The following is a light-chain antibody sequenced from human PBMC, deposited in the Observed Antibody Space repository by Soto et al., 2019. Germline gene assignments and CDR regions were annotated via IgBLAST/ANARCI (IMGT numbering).Light chain of an antibody. Sequence: DIPMTQSPSTLSASVGDRVTITCCASQSISSWLAWYQQKPGKAPKLLIYKASSLESGVPSRFGGSGSGTEFTLTISSLQPDDFATYYCQQYNSYWTFGQGTKVEIK. CDR3: QQYNSYWT. CDR1: QSISSW. CDR2: KAS. V-gene: IGKV1-5*03. J-gene: IGKJ1*01.